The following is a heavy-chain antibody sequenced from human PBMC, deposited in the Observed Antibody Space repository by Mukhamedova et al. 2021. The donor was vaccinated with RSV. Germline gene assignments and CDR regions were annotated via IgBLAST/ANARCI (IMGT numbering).Heavy chain of an antibody. J-gene: IGHJ1*01. D-gene: IGHD1-14*01. Sequence: MTWVRQAPGKGLEWVATIKQDGSEEYYVDSVKGRFTISRDNAKNSLVLQMNSLRAEDTSVDYCTRDREPAGRFFQYWGQVTLATVS. CDR2: IKQDGSEE. V-gene: IGHV3-7*01. CDR3: TRDREPAGRFFQY.